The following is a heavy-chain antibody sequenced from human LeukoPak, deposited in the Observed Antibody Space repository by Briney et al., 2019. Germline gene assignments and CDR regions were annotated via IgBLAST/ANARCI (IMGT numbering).Heavy chain of an antibody. CDR3: ARDRYSSGWYYYYGMDV. CDR1: GGSISSYY. D-gene: IGHD6-19*01. J-gene: IGHJ6*02. CDR2: IYYSGST. V-gene: IGHV4-59*01. Sequence: SETLSLTCTVSGGSISSYYWSWIRQPPGKGLGWIGYIYYSGSTNYNPSLKSRVTISVDTSKNQFSLKLSSVTAADTAVYYCARDRYSSGWYYYYGMDVWGQGTTVTVSS.